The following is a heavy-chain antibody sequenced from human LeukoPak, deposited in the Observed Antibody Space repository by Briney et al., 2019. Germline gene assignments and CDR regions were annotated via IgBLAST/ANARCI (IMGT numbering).Heavy chain of an antibody. D-gene: IGHD6-19*01. CDR2: ISSSSSYI. Sequence: GGSLRLSCAASGLTVSSNCMSWVRQAPGKGLEWVSSISSSSSYIYYADSVEGRFTISRDNAKNSLYLQMNSLGAEDTAVYYCARYSSGWQHFDYWGQGTLVTVSS. V-gene: IGHV3-21*01. J-gene: IGHJ4*02. CDR1: GLTVSSNC. CDR3: ARYSSGWQHFDY.